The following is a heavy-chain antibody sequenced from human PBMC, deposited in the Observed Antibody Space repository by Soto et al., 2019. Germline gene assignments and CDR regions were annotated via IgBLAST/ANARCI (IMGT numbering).Heavy chain of an antibody. V-gene: IGHV1-69*04. CDR2: IIPILGIT. CDR3: ASGEDDDYRYPNNDGFDI. Sequence: GASVKVSCTASGGSFSSHAITWVRQAPGQGLEWMGRIIPILGITNYAQKFQGRVTITADKSTSTAYMDLSSLRSEDTAMYYCASGEDDDYRYPNNDGFDIWGQGTKVTVSS. CDR1: GGSFSSHA. J-gene: IGHJ3*02. D-gene: IGHD3-16*02.